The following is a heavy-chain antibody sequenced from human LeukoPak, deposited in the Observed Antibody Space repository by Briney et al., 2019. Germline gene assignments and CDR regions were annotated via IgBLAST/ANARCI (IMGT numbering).Heavy chain of an antibody. J-gene: IGHJ1*01. CDR3: ARAPSEIGGYYPEYLRH. D-gene: IGHD3-22*01. CDR1: GFPFSSYW. CDR2: IKSDGST. Sequence: GSLRLSCAASGFPFSSYWMHWVRQAPGKGLVWVSRIKSDGSTNYADSVKGRFTISRDSAKNTLSLQMNSLRAEDTGVYYCARAPSEIGGYYPEYLRHWGQGTLVTVSS. V-gene: IGHV3-74*01.